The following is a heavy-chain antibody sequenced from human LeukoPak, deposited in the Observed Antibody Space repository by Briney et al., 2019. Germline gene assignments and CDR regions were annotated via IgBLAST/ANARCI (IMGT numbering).Heavy chain of an antibody. V-gene: IGHV1-2*02. Sequence: ASVKVSCKASGYTFTGYYMHWVRQAPGQGLEWMGWINPNSGGTNYAQKFQGRVTMTRGTSISTAYMELSRLRSDDTAVYYCARALGGVVVPAAIDYWGQGTLVTVSS. J-gene: IGHJ4*02. CDR2: INPNSGGT. D-gene: IGHD2-2*01. CDR1: GYTFTGYY. CDR3: ARALGGVVVPAAIDY.